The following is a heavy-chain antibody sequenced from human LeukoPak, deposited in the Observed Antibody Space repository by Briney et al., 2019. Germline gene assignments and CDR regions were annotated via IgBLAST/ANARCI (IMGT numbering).Heavy chain of an antibody. D-gene: IGHD3-16*01. J-gene: IGHJ4*02. Sequence: GSGPTLVNTTQTLTLTCTFSGFSLTTHGVGVGWVRHPPGKALAWLALIYWNDEKRYSPSLKSRLTITRDTSKNQVVLTMTNVDAVDTGTYYCVHRYTVVLSEYFDYWGQGTLVTVSS. CDR3: VHRYTVVLSEYFDY. CDR1: GFSLTTHGVG. V-gene: IGHV2-5*01. CDR2: IYWNDEK.